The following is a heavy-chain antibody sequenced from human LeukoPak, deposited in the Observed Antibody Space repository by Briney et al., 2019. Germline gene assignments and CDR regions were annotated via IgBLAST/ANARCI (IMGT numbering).Heavy chain of an antibody. Sequence: ASVKVSCKASGYTFTSYGISWVRQAPGQGPEWMGWISAYNGNTNYAQKLQGRVTMTTDTSTSTAYMELRSLRSDDTAVYYCASSGYSYGFAGWFDPWGQGTLVTVSS. V-gene: IGHV1-18*01. D-gene: IGHD5-18*01. CDR2: ISAYNGNT. CDR3: ASSGYSYGFAGWFDP. J-gene: IGHJ5*02. CDR1: GYTFTSYG.